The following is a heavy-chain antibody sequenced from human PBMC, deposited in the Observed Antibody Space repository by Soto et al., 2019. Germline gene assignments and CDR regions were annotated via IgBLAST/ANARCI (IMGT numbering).Heavy chain of an antibody. D-gene: IGHD5-12*01. J-gene: IGHJ6*02. CDR3: GRRLRGSGYDERMDV. CDR2: IDWDDDK. V-gene: IGHV2-70*01. CDR1: GFSLRTSGMW. Sequence: DPMLVNPTQTLTLTCNFSGFSLRTSGMWVSWIRQPPGKALEWLALIDWDDDKYYSTSLKTRLTISKDTSKNQVDLTMTNMEPVDTATYYCGRRLRGSGYDERMDVWRQGTMVTVSS.